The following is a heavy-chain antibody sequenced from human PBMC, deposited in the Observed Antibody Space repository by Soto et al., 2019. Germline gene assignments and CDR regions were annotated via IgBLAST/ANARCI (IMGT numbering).Heavy chain of an antibody. CDR1: GYDFTTYW. D-gene: IGHD6-13*01. V-gene: IGHV5-51*01. J-gene: IGHJ4*02. CDR2: IYPGDSDT. Sequence: GESLKISCQGSGYDFTTYWIGWVRQMPGKGLEWMGIIYPGDSDTRYSPSFQGQVTISADKSISTAYLQWSSLKASDTAMYYCARQAPAAGTLDYWGQGTLVTVSS. CDR3: ARQAPAAGTLDY.